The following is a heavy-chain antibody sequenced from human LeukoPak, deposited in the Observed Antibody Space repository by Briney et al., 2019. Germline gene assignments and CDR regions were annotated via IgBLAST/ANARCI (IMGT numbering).Heavy chain of an antibody. J-gene: IGHJ3*01. Sequence: GESLKISCATSGYNFPRHWIGWVRQMPGKGLEYVGVIFPDDSDTRYSPSSEGHVTISADTSINTAYLQWRSLQAADTAMYFCSSRVGVAGTFGALDLWGQGTMVTVSS. CDR3: SSRVGVAGTFGALDL. CDR1: GYNFPRHW. CDR2: IFPDDSDT. D-gene: IGHD2-21*02. V-gene: IGHV5-51*01.